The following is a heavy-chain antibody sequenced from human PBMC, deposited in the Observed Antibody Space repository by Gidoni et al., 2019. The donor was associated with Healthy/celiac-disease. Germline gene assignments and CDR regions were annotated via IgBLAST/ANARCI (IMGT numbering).Heavy chain of an antibody. CDR2: IRSKANSYAT. J-gene: IGHJ4*02. CDR1: GFTFSGSA. CDR3: TRPVYCSGGSCYSEI. Sequence: VQLVESGGGLVQPGGSLKLSCAASGFTFSGSAMHWVRQASGNGLEWVGRIRSKANSYATAYAASVKGRFTISRDDSKNTAYLQMNSLKTEDTAVYYCTRPVYCSGGSCYSEIWGQGTLVTVSS. D-gene: IGHD2-15*01. V-gene: IGHV3-73*01.